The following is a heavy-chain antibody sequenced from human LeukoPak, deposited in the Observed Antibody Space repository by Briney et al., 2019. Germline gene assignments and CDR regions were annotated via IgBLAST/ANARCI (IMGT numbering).Heavy chain of an antibody. V-gene: IGHV4-30-4*01. CDR1: GASISSRDGY. D-gene: IGHD5-12*01. Sequence: KPSETLSLTCTVSGASISSRDGYWTWVRQPPGKGLEWVGYIHSSGNTYYNPSLKSRLTMSIDTTTNQISLKMTSVTAADAAVYYCARDLGYSGFDWAPWGQGTLVTVSS. CDR3: ARDLGYSGFDWAP. J-gene: IGHJ5*02. CDR2: IHSSGNT.